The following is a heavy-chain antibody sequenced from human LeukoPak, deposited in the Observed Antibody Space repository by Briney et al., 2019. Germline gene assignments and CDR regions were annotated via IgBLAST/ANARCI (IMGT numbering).Heavy chain of an antibody. CDR3: ARDASHYYDSSGYTMDV. CDR1: GGSMSSYY. V-gene: IGHV4-59*12. Sequence: SETLSLTCSVSGGSMSSYYWSWIRQSPGKGLEWIGYIYHSGSTDYNSSLKSRVTISEDTSKKQFSLKLSSVTAADTAVYYCARDASHYYDSSGYTMDVWGKGTTVTISS. CDR2: IYHSGST. J-gene: IGHJ6*03. D-gene: IGHD3-22*01.